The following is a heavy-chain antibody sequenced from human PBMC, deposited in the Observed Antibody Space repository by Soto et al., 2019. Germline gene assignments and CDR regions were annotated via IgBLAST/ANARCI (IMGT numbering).Heavy chain of an antibody. CDR3: AGGGSGSYLYYYYGMDV. J-gene: IGHJ6*02. V-gene: IGHV3-7*01. D-gene: IGHD3-10*01. Sequence: GGSLRLSCAASGFTFSSYWMSWVRQAPGKGLEWVANIKQDGSEKYYVDSVKGRFTISRDNAKNSLYLQMNSLRAEDTAVYYCAGGGSGSYLYYYYGMDVWGQGTTVTVSS. CDR1: GFTFSSYW. CDR2: IKQDGSEK.